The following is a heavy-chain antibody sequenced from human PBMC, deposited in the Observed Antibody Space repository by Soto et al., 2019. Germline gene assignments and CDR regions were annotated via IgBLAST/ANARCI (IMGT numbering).Heavy chain of an antibody. V-gene: IGHV1-69*02. J-gene: IGHJ6*03. CDR2: IIPILGIA. D-gene: IGHD3-3*01. Sequence: EASVKVSCKASGGTFSSYTISWVRQAPGQGLEWMGRIIPILGIANYAQKFQGRVTITADKSTSTAYMELSSLRSEDTAVYYCAATIFGVVRLSYYYYMDVWGKGTTVTVSS. CDR1: GGTFSSYT. CDR3: AATIFGVVRLSYYYYMDV.